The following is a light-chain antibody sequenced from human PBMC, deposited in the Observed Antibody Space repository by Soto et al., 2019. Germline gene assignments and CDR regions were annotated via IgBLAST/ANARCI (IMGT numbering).Light chain of an antibody. Sequence: DIQMTQSPSSLSASVGDRVTITCRASQSLGRRLTWYQQKAGEAPKLLIYETSNLQNGVPSRFSGSGSETVFTLTINSLQPEDFATYYCQQSFGPPYTFGQWTKLQ. CDR2: ETS. CDR3: QQSFGPPYT. J-gene: IGKJ2*01. V-gene: IGKV1-39*01. CDR1: QSLGRR.